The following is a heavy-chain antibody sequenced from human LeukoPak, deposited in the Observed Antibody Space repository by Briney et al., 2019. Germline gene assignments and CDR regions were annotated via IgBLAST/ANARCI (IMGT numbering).Heavy chain of an antibody. Sequence: SETLSLTCTVSGGSISSYYWSWIRQPAGKGLEWIGRIYTSGSPNYNPSLKSRVTMSVDTSKNQFSLKLSSVTAADTAVYYCASTMVRGAPKDYWGQGTLVTVSS. CDR2: IYTSGSP. J-gene: IGHJ4*02. V-gene: IGHV4-4*07. CDR1: GGSISSYY. D-gene: IGHD3-10*01. CDR3: ASTMVRGAPKDY.